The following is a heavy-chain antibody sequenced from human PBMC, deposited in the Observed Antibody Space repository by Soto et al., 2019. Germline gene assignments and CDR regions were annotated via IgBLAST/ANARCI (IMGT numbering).Heavy chain of an antibody. CDR1: GGTFSSYA. J-gene: IGHJ2*01. CDR2: IIPIFGTA. CDR3: ARFGLGRSMVTEWYFEL. V-gene: IGHV1-69*06. D-gene: IGHD5-18*01. Sequence: SVKVSCKASGGTFSSYAISWVRQAPGQGLEWMGGIIPIFGTATYAQKFQGRVTITADKSTSTAYMELSSLRSEDTAVYYCARFGLGRSMVTEWYFELWGRGTLVAVGS.